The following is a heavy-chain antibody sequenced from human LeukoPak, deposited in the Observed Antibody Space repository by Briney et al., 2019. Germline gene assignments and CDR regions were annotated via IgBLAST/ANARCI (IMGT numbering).Heavy chain of an antibody. D-gene: IGHD6-13*01. Sequence: ASVKVSCKASGGTFSSYAISWVRQAPGQGLEWMGWMNPNSGNTGYAQKFQGRVTMTRNTSISTAYMELSSLRSEDTAVYYCAIKGAAAGWAYFDYWGQGTLVTVSS. CDR3: AIKGAAAGWAYFDY. V-gene: IGHV1-8*02. CDR1: GGTFSSYA. CDR2: MNPNSGNT. J-gene: IGHJ4*02.